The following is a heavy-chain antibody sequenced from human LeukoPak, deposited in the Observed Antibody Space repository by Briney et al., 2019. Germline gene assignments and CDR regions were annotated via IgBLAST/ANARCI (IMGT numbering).Heavy chain of an antibody. J-gene: IGHJ4*02. CDR1: GGSISSGGYS. D-gene: IGHD2-2*01. Sequence: SETLSLTCAVSGGSISSGGYSWSWIRQPPGKGLEWIGYIYHSGSTYYNPSLKSRVTISVDTSKNQFSLKLSSVTAADTAVYYCASSILGYCSSTSCSPGVLDYWGQGTLVTVSS. CDR2: IYHSGST. CDR3: ASSILGYCSSTSCSPGVLDY. V-gene: IGHV4-30-2*05.